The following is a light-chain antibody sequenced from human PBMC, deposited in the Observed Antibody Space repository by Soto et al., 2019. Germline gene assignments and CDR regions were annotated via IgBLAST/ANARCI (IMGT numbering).Light chain of an antibody. Sequence: DIQMTQSPSTLSASVGDRVTITCRASRSASDWLAWYQQRPGEAPRMLISKASTLESGVPSRFNGSGSGTHFTLTITSLKPDDSATYYCQQYNSYSATFGQGTKVEIK. V-gene: IGKV1-5*03. J-gene: IGKJ1*01. CDR2: KAS. CDR3: QQYNSYSAT. CDR1: RSASDW.